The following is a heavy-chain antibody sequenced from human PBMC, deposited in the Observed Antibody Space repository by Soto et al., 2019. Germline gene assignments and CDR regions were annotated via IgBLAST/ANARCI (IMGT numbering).Heavy chain of an antibody. CDR3: ARPHRDYCSSTSCYSPCFDY. D-gene: IGHD2-2*01. V-gene: IGHV3-30*03. CDR1: GFTFSSYG. CDR2: ISYSGSNK. J-gene: IGHJ4*02. Sequence: GGSLRLSCAASGFTFSSYGMHWVRQAPGKGLQWVALISYSGSNKYYVDSVRGRFTISRDNAKNTLYLQMNSLRAEDTAVYYCARPHRDYCSSTSCYSPCFDYWGQGTLVTVSS.